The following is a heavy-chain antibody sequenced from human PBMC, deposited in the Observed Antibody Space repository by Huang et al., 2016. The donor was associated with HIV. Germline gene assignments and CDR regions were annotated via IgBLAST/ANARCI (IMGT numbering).Heavy chain of an antibody. Sequence: QPRLQESGPGLVKPSETLSLTCTVSGVSVTRSPWYWVWVRQSPGKGLDWIARINYDWSTYYKSSLKSRLTTSLDTSKNQFSLKLTSVTAADTAVYFCARDIAIFGEPLDSWGQGTAVTVSS. CDR1: GVSVTRSPWY. CDR2: INYDWST. D-gene: IGHD3-3*01. V-gene: IGHV4-39*01. J-gene: IGHJ4*02. CDR3: ARDIAIFGEPLDS.